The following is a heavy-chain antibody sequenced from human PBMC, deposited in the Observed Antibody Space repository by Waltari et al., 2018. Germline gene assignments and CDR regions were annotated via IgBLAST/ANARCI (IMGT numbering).Heavy chain of an antibody. V-gene: IGHV4-59*01. J-gene: IGHJ4*02. CDR3: ARGADDFWSGYYSDY. CDR1: GGSISSYY. Sequence: QVRLQESGPRLVKPSETLSLTCTVSGGSISSYYWSWIRQPPGKGLEWIGYIYYRGSTNYNPALNSRVTISLDTSKNQFSLRLSSVTAADTAVYYCARGADDFWSGYYSDYWGQGTLVTVSS. D-gene: IGHD3-3*01. CDR2: IYYRGST.